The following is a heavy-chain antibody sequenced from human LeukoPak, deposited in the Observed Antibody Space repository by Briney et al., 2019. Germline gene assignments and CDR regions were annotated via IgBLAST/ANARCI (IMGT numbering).Heavy chain of an antibody. CDR3: AGGTYYYDSGGYQHFDY. J-gene: IGHJ4*02. Sequence: GSLRLSCAASGFTFSSYEMNWVRQAPGKGLEWVSYISSSGGSIYYAGSVKGRFTISRDNAKNSLYLQMNSLRAEDTAVYYCAGGTYYYDSGGYQHFDYWGQGALVTVSS. D-gene: IGHD3-22*01. CDR2: ISSSGGSI. V-gene: IGHV3-48*03. CDR1: GFTFSSYE.